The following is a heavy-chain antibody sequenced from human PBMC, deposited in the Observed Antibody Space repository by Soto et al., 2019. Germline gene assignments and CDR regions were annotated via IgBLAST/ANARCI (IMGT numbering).Heavy chain of an antibody. D-gene: IGHD2-2*01. Sequence: ASETLSLTCTVSGGSISSYYWSWIRQPPGKGLEWIGYIYYSGSTNYNPSLKSRVTISVDTSKNQFSLKLSSVTAADTAVYYCARERHYCSSTSCYYSWFDPWGQGTLVTVSS. J-gene: IGHJ5*02. CDR2: IYYSGST. V-gene: IGHV4-59*01. CDR1: GGSISSYY. CDR3: ARERHYCSSTSCYYSWFDP.